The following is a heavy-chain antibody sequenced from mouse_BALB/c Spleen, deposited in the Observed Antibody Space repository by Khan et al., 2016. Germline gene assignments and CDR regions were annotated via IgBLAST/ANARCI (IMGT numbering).Heavy chain of an antibody. CDR2: INPYNAGT. Sequence: VQLKESGPELVKPGASVKMSCKASGYTFTNYVMHWVKQKPGQGLEWIGYINPYNAGTKYNEKFKGKATLTSDRSSSTAYMELSSLTSEDSAVXYCARDYYGYDFDYWGQGTTLTVSS. CDR1: GYTFTNYV. CDR3: ARDYYGYDFDY. J-gene: IGHJ2*01. V-gene: IGHV1S136*01. D-gene: IGHD2-2*01.